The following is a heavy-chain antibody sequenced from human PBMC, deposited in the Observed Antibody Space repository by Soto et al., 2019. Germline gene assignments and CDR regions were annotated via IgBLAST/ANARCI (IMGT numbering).Heavy chain of an antibody. V-gene: IGHV3-11*06. D-gene: IGHD1-1*01. CDR1: GFTFSDYY. CDR2: SSNSGTFS. CDR3: ARSGDNYNRLDY. J-gene: IGHJ4*02. Sequence: GGSLRLSCEVSGFTFSDYYISWIRQAPGKGLEWISYSSNSGTFSRYADSVKGRFSISRDNTKNLLYLQMNSLGAEDTAVYYCARSGDNYNRLDYWGQGTPVTVSS.